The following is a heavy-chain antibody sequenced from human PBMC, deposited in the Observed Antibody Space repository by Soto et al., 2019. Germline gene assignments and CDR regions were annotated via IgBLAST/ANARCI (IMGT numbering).Heavy chain of an antibody. Sequence: KPSETLSLTCTVSGGSISSYYWSWIRQPPGKGLEWIGYIYYSGSTNYNPSLKSRVTISVDTSKNQFSLKLSSVTAADTAVYYCARVRYYYGSGSYYVDYWGQGTLVTVSS. J-gene: IGHJ4*02. D-gene: IGHD3-10*01. CDR1: GGSISSYY. CDR3: ARVRYYYGSGSYYVDY. CDR2: IYYSGST. V-gene: IGHV4-59*01.